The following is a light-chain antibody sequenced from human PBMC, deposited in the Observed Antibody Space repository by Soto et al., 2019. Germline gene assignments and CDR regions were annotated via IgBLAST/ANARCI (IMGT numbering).Light chain of an antibody. CDR3: CSYAGSYTLGV. J-gene: IGLJ3*02. CDR2: DVT. CDR1: SSDVGGYDF. V-gene: IGLV2-11*01. Sequence: QSVLTQPRSVSGSPGQSVTISYTGTSSDVGGYDFVSWYQQHPGKAPKLMIYDVTKRPSGVPDRFSGSKSGNSASLTISGLQGEDEADYYCCSYAGSYTLGVFGGGTQLTVL.